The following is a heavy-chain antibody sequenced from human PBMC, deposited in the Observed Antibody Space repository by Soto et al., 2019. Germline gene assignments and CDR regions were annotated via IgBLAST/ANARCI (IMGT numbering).Heavy chain of an antibody. CDR3: ASFNTYYYDSRGPLGY. CDR1: GGTFSSYA. V-gene: IGHV1-69*13. J-gene: IGHJ4*02. Sequence: ASVKVSCKASGGTFSSYAISWVRQAPGQGLEWMGGIIPIFGTANYAQKFQGRVTITADESTSTAYMELSSLRSEDTAVYYCASFNTYYYDSRGPLGYWGQGTLVTVSS. D-gene: IGHD3-22*01. CDR2: IIPIFGTA.